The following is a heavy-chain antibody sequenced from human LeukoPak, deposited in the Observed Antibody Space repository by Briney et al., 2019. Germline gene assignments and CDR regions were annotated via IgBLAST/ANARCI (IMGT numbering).Heavy chain of an antibody. V-gene: IGHV1-46*01. CDR2: INPNGGST. D-gene: IGHD5-18*01. CDR3: ARVTSYGYLGYFDY. Sequence: ASVKVSCKAPGYTFTSYYMHWVRQGPGQGLEWMGIINPNGGSTSYAQKFQGRDTMTRDTSTSTVYMELSSLRSEDTAVYYCARVTSYGYLGYFDYWGQGTLVTVSS. J-gene: IGHJ4*03. CDR1: GYTFTSYY.